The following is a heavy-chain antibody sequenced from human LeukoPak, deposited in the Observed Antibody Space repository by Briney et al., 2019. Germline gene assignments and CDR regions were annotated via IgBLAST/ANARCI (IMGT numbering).Heavy chain of an antibody. D-gene: IGHD1-14*01. Sequence: PGGSLRLSCAASGFTFSNYWMHWVRQVPGKGLVWVSRINPGGSSTTYAGSVRGRFTISRDNAKNTLYLQMDSLRAEDTGVYYCARSNQADDYWGQGTLVTVSS. CDR3: ARSNQADDY. CDR2: INPGGSST. CDR1: GFTFSNYW. V-gene: IGHV3-74*01. J-gene: IGHJ4*02.